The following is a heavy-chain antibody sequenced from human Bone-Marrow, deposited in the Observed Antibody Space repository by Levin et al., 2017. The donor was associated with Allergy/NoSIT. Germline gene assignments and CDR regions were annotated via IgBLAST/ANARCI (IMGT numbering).Heavy chain of an antibody. CDR2: IIPILGIA. D-gene: IGHD3-9*01. CDR3: AREASTFADWLLLNWFDP. Sequence: ASVKVSCKASGGTFSSYAISWVRQAPGQGLEWMGRIIPILGIANYAQKFQGRVTITADKSTSTAYMELSSLRSEDTAVYYCAREASTFADWLLLNWFDPWGQGTLVTVSS. J-gene: IGHJ5*02. V-gene: IGHV1-69*04. CDR1: GGTFSSYA.